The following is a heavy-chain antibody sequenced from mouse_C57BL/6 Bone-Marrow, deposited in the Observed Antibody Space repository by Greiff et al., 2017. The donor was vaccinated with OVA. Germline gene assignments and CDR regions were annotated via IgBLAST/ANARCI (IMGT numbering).Heavy chain of an antibody. J-gene: IGHJ3*01. Sequence: QVQLQQSGPELVKPGASVKISCKASGYAFSSSWMNWVKQRPGKGLEWIGRIYPGGGDTNYNGKFKGKATLTADKSSSTAYMQLSSLTSEDSAVYFCANSGGFAYWGQGTLVTVSA. CDR1: GYAFSSSW. D-gene: IGHD3-1*01. CDR3: ANSGGFAY. V-gene: IGHV1-82*01. CDR2: IYPGGGDT.